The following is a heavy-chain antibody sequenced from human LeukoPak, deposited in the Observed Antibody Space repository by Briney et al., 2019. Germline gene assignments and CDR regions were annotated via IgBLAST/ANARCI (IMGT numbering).Heavy chain of an antibody. CDR2: IKYDGSKT. V-gene: IGHV3-74*01. D-gene: IGHD1-26*01. J-gene: IGHJ3*02. CDR3: ARDPHGGSGSDPHDAFDI. CDR1: GFTFSRYW. Sequence: GGSLRLSCAASGFTFSRYWMRWVRQAPGKGLVWVSRIKYDGSKTSYADFVKGRFTISRDNAKNTLYLQMNSLRAEDAAVYYCARDPHGGSGSDPHDAFDIWGQGTMVTVSS.